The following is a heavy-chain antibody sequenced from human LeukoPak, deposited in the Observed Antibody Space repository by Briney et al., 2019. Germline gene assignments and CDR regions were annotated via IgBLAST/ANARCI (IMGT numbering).Heavy chain of an antibody. J-gene: IGHJ4*02. CDR3: ASTPPRYYDSSGYYYHFDY. CDR2: IYYSGST. Sequence: SETLSLTCTVSGGSISSYYWSWIRQPPGKGLEWIGYIYYSGSTNYNPSLKSRVTISVDTSKNQFSLKLSSVTAEDTAVYYCASTPPRYYDSSGYYYHFDYWGQGTLVTVSS. CDR1: GGSISSYY. D-gene: IGHD3-22*01. V-gene: IGHV4-59*01.